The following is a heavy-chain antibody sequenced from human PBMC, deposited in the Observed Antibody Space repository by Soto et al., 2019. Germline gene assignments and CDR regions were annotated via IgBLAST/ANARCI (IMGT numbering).Heavy chain of an antibody. D-gene: IGHD5-18*01. V-gene: IGHV4-4*07. J-gene: IGHJ4*02. Sequence: PSETLSLTCIVSGGSINSYWCSWSRQPAGKGLEWIGRVYSSGTTDYNPSLNSRATMSVETSKNQFSLKLTSVTAAIYYCVRQNTWIQLWPHFDYWGQGILVTVSS. CDR3: VRQNTWIQLWPHFDY. CDR2: VYSSGTT. CDR1: GGSINSYW.